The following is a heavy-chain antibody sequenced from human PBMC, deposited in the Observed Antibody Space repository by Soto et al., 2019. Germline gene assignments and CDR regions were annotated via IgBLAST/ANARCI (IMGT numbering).Heavy chain of an antibody. J-gene: IGHJ3*02. D-gene: IGHD5-12*01. CDR2: INSDGSST. CDR3: ARAGRLPDAFDI. CDR1: GFPFSSSG. Sequence: GGSLSLSGPPPGFPFSSSGIPWSAKAPGKGLVWVSRINSDGSSTSYADSVKGRFTISRDNAKNTLYLQMNSLRAEDTAVYYCARAGRLPDAFDIWGQGTMVTVSS. V-gene: IGHV3-74*01.